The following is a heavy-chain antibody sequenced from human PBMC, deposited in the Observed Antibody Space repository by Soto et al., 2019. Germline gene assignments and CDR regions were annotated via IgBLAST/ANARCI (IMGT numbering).Heavy chain of an antibody. D-gene: IGHD6-13*01. CDR3: ARDSDSSSWSDFDY. CDR1: GYTFTGYY. CDR2: INPNSGGA. J-gene: IGHJ4*02. Sequence: QVQLVQSGAEVKKPGASVKVSCKASGYTFTGYYMHWVRQAPGQGLEWMGWINPNSGGANYAQKFQGWVTMTRDTSISTAYMELSRLRSDDTAVYYCARDSDSSSWSDFDYWGQGTLVTVSS. V-gene: IGHV1-2*04.